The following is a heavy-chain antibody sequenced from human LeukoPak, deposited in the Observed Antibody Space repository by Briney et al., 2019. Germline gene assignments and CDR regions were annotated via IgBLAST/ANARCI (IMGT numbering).Heavy chain of an antibody. CDR2: INPNSGGT. J-gene: IGHJ3*02. Sequence: GASVKVSCKASGYTFTGYYMHWVRQAPGQGLEWMGWINPNSGGTNYAQKFQGRVTMTRDTSISTAYMELSRLRSDDTAVYYCAGRSTGTTIRQDAFDIWGQGTMVTVSS. CDR1: GYTFTGYY. D-gene: IGHD1-1*01. CDR3: AGRSTGTTIRQDAFDI. V-gene: IGHV1-2*02.